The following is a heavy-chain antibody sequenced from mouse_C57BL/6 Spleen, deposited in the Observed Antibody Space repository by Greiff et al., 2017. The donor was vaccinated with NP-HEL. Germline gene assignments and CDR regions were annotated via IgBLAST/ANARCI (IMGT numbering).Heavy chain of an antibody. D-gene: IGHD2-4*01. Sequence: LVESGAELVRPGASVKLSCKASGYTFTDYYINWVKQRPGQGLEWIARIYPGSGNTYYNEKFKGKATLTAEKSSSTAYMQLSSLTSEDSAVYFCARGFYDYDRYFDYWGQGTTLTVSS. J-gene: IGHJ2*01. V-gene: IGHV1-76*01. CDR2: IYPGSGNT. CDR3: ARGFYDYDRYFDY. CDR1: GYTFTDYY.